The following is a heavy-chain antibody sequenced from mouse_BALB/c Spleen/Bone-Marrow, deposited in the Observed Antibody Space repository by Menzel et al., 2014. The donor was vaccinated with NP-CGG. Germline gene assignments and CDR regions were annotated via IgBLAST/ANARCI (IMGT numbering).Heavy chain of an antibody. J-gene: IGHJ2*01. CDR2: INPYNDGT. D-gene: IGHD3-3*01. V-gene: IGHV1-14*01. CDR1: GYTFTSYV. CDR3: ARGGTSHFDY. Sequence: EVQLVESGPELVKPGAPVKMSCKASGYTFTSYVMHWVKQKPGQGLEWIGYINPYNDGTKYNEKFKGKATLTSDKSSSTAYMELSSLTPEDSAVYYCARGGTSHFDYWGQGTTLTVSS.